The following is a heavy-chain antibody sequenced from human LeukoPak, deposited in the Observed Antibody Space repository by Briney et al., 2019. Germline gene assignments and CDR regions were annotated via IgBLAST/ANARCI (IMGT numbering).Heavy chain of an antibody. Sequence: PSETLSLTCTVSGGSISSYYWSWIRQPPGKGLEWIGYIYYSGSTNYNPSLKSRVTISVDTSKNQFSLKLSSVTAADTAVYYCARETQQLGDFDYWGQGTLVTVSS. CDR3: ARETQQLGDFDY. V-gene: IGHV4-59*01. J-gene: IGHJ4*02. CDR1: GGSISSYY. CDR2: IYYSGST. D-gene: IGHD6-13*01.